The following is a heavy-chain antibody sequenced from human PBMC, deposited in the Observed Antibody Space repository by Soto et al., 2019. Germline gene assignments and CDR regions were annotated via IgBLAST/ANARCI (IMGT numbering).Heavy chain of an antibody. CDR2: MYNTGST. D-gene: IGHD2-21*02. J-gene: IGHJ6*02. CDR1: VGSISTHY. V-gene: IGHV4-59*11. CDR3: ARDLWGYCGTDCYPLDV. Sequence: SKTLSLTCTGSVGSISTHYWICIRHPPGKGLEWIGYMYNTGSTVYNPSFRSRVTISVDTSKNQFSLKLNSVTAADTAVYYCARDLWGYCGTDCYPLDVWGQGTTVTVS.